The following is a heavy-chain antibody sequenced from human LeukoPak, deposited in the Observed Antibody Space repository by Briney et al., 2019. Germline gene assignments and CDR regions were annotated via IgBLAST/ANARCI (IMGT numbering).Heavy chain of an antibody. V-gene: IGHV4-59*11. CDR3: ARGSGWCDY. CDR2: ISYTGST. Sequence: PSETLSLTCTVSGASFSSHSWSWVRQPPGKGLDWVGYISYTGSTNYYPSIKRRVIISRDTSKSQFSLKLSSVTAADTAVYYCARGSGWCDYWGQGSLVTGSS. D-gene: IGHD6-19*01. J-gene: IGHJ4*02. CDR1: GASFSSHS.